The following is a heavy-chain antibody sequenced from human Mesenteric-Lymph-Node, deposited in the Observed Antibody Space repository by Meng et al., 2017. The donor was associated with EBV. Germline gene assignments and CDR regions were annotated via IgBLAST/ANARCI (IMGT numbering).Heavy chain of an antibody. CDR2: IYHCGST. D-gene: IGHD4/OR15-4a*01. CDR3: VGNYGGNLGWFDP. Sequence: SAARLVKAAEALSRPSSISGGSTSSGGNSWSCVRQPPGKALEWLGYIYHCGSTSYNPSLKSRVSMSIDRSNNQFSLKLPSVTAADTAVYYCVGNYGGNLGWFDPWGQGILVTVSS. V-gene: IGHV4-30-2*01. J-gene: IGHJ5*02. CDR1: GGSTSSGGNS.